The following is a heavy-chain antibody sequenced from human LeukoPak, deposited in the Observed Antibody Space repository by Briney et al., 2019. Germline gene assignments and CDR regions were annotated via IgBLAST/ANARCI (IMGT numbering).Heavy chain of an antibody. J-gene: IGHJ5*02. CDR3: ARETLIDDSSSSNWFDP. CDR1: GGSISSYY. Sequence: SETLSLTCTGSGGSISSYYLSWIRQPPGKGLEWIGYIYYSGSTNYDPSLKSRVTISVDTSKNQFSLKLSSVTAADTAVYYCARETLIDDSSSSNWFDPWGQGTLVTVSS. V-gene: IGHV4-59*01. CDR2: IYYSGST. D-gene: IGHD6-13*01.